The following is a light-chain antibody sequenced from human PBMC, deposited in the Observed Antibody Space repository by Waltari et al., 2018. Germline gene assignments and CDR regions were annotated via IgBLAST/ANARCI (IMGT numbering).Light chain of an antibody. CDR2: AAS. CDR3: QNYNSAPLA. J-gene: IGKJ4*01. CDR1: QGISNF. V-gene: IGKV1-27*01. Sequence: DIQMTQSPSSLSASVGDRVTHTCRASQGISNFLAWYQQKPGKIPKLLIHAASTLRSGVPSRFSGSGSGTDFTLTVSSLQPEDVATYYCQNYNSAPLAFGGGTTVEIK.